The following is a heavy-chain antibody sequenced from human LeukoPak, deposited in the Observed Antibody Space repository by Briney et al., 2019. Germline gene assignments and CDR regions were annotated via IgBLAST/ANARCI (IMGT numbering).Heavy chain of an antibody. Sequence: GGSLRLSCAASGFAFSSYSMNWVRQAPGKGLEWLSYITGGSTTITKYADSVKGRFTISRDNAKNSLDLQMTGLRVEDTATYYRASLHSFPLWGQGTLVTVST. V-gene: IGHV3-48*01. CDR1: GFAFSSYS. D-gene: IGHD1-26*01. CDR2: ITGGSTTIT. CDR3: ASLHSFPL. J-gene: IGHJ1*01.